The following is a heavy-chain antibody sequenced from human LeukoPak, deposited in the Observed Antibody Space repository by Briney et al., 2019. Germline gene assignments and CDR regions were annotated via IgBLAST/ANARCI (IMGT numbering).Heavy chain of an antibody. CDR2: ISWNSGSI. CDR3: AKEIRGYSYGSFDY. V-gene: IGHV3-9*01. J-gene: IGHJ4*02. D-gene: IGHD5-18*01. Sequence: GGSLRLSCAASGFTFDDYAMHWVRQAPGKGLEWVSGISWNSGSIGYADSVKGRFTISRDNAKNSLYLQMNSLRAEDTALYYCAKEIRGYSYGSFDYWGQGTLVTVSS. CDR1: GFTFDDYA.